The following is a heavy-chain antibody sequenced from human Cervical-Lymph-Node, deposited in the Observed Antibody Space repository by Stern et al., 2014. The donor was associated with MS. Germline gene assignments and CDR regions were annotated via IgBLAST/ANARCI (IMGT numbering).Heavy chain of an antibody. CDR3: ARDYLSGSSFS. D-gene: IGHD6-13*01. CDR2: INSGSSTI. J-gene: IGHJ5*02. Sequence: EDQLVESGGGLVQPGGSLRLSCVASGFTFSSYNMNWVRQAPGKGLEWISYINSGSSTIWYTDSVKGRFTTSRDNAQNSLYLQMNSLRAEDTAVYYCARDYLSGSSFSWGQGTLVTVSS. V-gene: IGHV3-48*01. CDR1: GFTFSSYN.